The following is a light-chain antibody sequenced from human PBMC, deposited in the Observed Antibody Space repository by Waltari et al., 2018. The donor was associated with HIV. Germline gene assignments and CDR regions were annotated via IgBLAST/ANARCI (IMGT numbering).Light chain of an antibody. CDR2: DNN. J-gene: IGLJ2*01. Sequence: QSVLTQPPSVSAAPGQKVTISCSGSSSNIGNNFISWYQKVPGTAPKLLINDNNKRPADISYRFSGSESGTTGTLGISGLQAGCEADYYCATWDSSLSAGVFGGGTKVTVL. CDR1: SSNIGNNF. V-gene: IGLV1-51*01. CDR3: ATWDSSLSAGV.